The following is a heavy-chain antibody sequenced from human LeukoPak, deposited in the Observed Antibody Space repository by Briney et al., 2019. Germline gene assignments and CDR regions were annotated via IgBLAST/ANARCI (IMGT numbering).Heavy chain of an antibody. D-gene: IGHD6-13*01. CDR3: ARGPGIAAAGTGY. V-gene: IGHV3-21*01. Sequence: GGSLRLSCAASGFTFSSYSMNWVRQAPGKGLEWVSSISSSSSYIYYADSVKGRFTISRDNAKNSLYLQMNSLRAEDTAVYYCARGPGIAAAGTGYWGQGTLVTVSS. J-gene: IGHJ4*02. CDR1: GFTFSSYS. CDR2: ISSSSSYI.